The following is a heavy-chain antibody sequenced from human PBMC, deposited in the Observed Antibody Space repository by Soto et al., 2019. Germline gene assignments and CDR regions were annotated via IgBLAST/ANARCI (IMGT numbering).Heavy chain of an antibody. CDR3: ARRRDFLDS. V-gene: IGHV3-11*01. J-gene: IGHJ4*02. Sequence: GSLRLSCAASGFTFSDYYMTWIRQAPGKGLEWVSYIGSGGGTIYYADSVKGRFTISSDNAKNSLYLQMNSLRAEDTAVYYCARRRDFLDSWGQGTLVTVSS. D-gene: IGHD3-3*01. CDR1: GFTFSDYY. CDR2: IGSGGGTI.